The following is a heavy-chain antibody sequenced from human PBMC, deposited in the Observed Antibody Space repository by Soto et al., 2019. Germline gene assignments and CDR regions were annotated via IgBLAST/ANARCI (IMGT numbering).Heavy chain of an antibody. D-gene: IGHD6-19*01. CDR2: IYYSGST. CDR3: ARTRAVWFDP. J-gene: IGHJ5*02. V-gene: IGHV4-39*01. CDR1: GGSISSSSYY. Sequence: QLQLQDSGPGLVKPSETLSLTCTVSGGSISSSSYYWGWIRQPPGKGLEWIGSIYYSGSTYYNPSLKSRVTISVDTSKNQFSLKLSSVTAADTAVYYCARTRAVWFDPWGQGTLVTVSS.